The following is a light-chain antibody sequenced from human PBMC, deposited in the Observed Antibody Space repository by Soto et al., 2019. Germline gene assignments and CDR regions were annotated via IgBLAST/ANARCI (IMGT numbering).Light chain of an antibody. CDR3: SSYTSSNAEV. V-gene: IGLV2-14*03. J-gene: IGLJ1*01. CDR2: DVT. CDR1: SNDVGGYNY. Sequence: QSVLTQPSSVSGSPGQSITISCTGTSNDVGGYNYVSWYQHHPGKAPKLIICDVTDRPSGISYRFSASKSGNTASLTISGLQAEDEADYSCSSYTSSNAEVFGTGTKVTVL.